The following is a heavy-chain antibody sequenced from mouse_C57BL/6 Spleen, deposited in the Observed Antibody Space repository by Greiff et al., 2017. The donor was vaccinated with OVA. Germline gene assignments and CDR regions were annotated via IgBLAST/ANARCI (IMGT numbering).Heavy chain of an antibody. CDR1: GYTFTSYW. V-gene: IGHV1-64*01. J-gene: IGHJ4*01. CDR2: IHPNSGST. CDR3: ARGDYYGSSSYGMDD. D-gene: IGHD1-1*01. Sequence: VKLQQPGAELVKPGASVKLSCKASGYTFTSYWMHWVKQRPGQGLEWIGMIHPNSGSTNYNEKFKSKATLTVDKSSSTAYMQLSSLTSEDSAVYYCARGDYYGSSSYGMDDWGQGTSVTASS.